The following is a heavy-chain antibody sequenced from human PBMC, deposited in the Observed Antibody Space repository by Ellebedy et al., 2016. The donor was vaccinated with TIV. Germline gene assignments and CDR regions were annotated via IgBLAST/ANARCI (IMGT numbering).Heavy chain of an antibody. V-gene: IGHV4-59*01. Sequence: SETLSLTCTVSGGSISSYYWSWIRQPPGKGLEWIGYIYYSGSTNYNPSLKSRVTITVDTSKNQFSLKLSSVTAADTAVYYCASVDTAMTDAFDIWGQGTMVTVSS. CDR2: IYYSGST. CDR3: ASVDTAMTDAFDI. CDR1: GGSISSYY. D-gene: IGHD5-18*01. J-gene: IGHJ3*02.